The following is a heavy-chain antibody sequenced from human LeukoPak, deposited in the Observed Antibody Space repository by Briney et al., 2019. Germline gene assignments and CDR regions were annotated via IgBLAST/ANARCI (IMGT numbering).Heavy chain of an antibody. J-gene: IGHJ4*02. CDR2: IIPIFGTA. D-gene: IGHD3-22*01. V-gene: IGHV1-69*13. CDR3: ATALHYYDSSGYYGTRSFDY. CDR1: GGTFTSYA. Sequence: SVNVSSKASGGTFTSYAISGVRQAPGQGLEWMGGIIPIFGTANYAQKFQGRVTITADESTSTAYMELSSLRSEDTAVYYCATALHYYDSSGYYGTRSFDYWGQGTLVTVSS.